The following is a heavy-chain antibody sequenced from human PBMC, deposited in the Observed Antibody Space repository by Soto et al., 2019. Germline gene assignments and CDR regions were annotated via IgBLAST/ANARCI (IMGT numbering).Heavy chain of an antibody. V-gene: IGHV3-11*04. CDR2: ISSSSSTI. CDR1: GGSIRDYY. D-gene: IGHD6-6*01. Sequence: PSETLSLTCAVSGGSIRDYYWSWVRQAPGKGLEWVSYISSSSSTIYYADSVKGRFTISRDNAKNSLYLQMNSLRDEDTAVYYCARDSPGPDRIAARYFDYWGQGTLVTVSS. CDR3: ARDSPGPDRIAARYFDY. J-gene: IGHJ4*02.